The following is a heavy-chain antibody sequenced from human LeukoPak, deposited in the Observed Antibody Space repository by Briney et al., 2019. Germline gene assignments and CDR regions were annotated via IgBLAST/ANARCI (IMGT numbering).Heavy chain of an antibody. CDR2: IIPIFGTA. V-gene: IGHV1-69*01. Sequence: SVKVSCKASGGTFSSYAISWVRQAHGEGLERMGGIIPIFGTANYAQKFQGRVTITADESTSTAYMELSSLRSEDTAVYYCAGGYCSSTSCSEPMGFDYWGQGTLVTVSS. J-gene: IGHJ4*02. CDR1: GGTFSSYA. CDR3: AGGYCSSTSCSEPMGFDY. D-gene: IGHD2-2*01.